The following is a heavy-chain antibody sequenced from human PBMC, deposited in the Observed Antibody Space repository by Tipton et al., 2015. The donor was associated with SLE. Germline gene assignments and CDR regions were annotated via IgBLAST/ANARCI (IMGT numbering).Heavy chain of an antibody. D-gene: IGHD2-2*01. CDR1: GASISGLSYY. CDR3: ARHWHFVEVPAAQLYYRGDV. J-gene: IGHJ6*02. Sequence: GLVKPSETLSLTCTVSGASISGLSYYWGWIRSSPGKGLEWIATISYSAGTYYNPSLKSRLSISGDTSENQISLKLRSVTAADTATYFCARHWHFVEVPAAQLYYRGDVWGPGTTVTVSS. V-gene: IGHV4-39*07. CDR2: ISYSAGT.